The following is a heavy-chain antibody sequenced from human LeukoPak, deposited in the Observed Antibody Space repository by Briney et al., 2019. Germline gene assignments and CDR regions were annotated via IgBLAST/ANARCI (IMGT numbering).Heavy chain of an antibody. V-gene: IGHV1-69*04. D-gene: IGHD6-19*01. CDR3: ARALSGKAGHFDY. CDR2: IIPTLGIA. CDR1: GGTFSSYA. J-gene: IGHJ4*02. Sequence: ASVKVSCKASGGTFSSYAISWVRQAPGQGLEWMGRIIPTLGIANYAQKFQGRVTITADKSTSTAYMELSSLRSEDTAVYYCARALSGKAGHFDYWGQGTLVTVSS.